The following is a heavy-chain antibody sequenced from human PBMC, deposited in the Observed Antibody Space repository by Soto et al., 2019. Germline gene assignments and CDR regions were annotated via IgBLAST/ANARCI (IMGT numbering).Heavy chain of an antibody. V-gene: IGHV4-4*02. CDR3: ADPPASY. CDR2: INHTGTT. J-gene: IGHJ4*02. Sequence: PSETLSLTCTVSGGSMSGTNFWNWVRQPPGKGLEWIGEINHTGTTNYNPSLKSRVTISVDTSKNQFSLKLTSVTAADTAVYYCADPPASYWGQGTPVTVSS. CDR1: GGSMSGTNF.